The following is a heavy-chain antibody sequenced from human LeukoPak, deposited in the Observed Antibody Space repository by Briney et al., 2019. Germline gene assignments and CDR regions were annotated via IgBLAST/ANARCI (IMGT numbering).Heavy chain of an antibody. Sequence: GGSLRLSCVASGFTFSSYSMNWVRQAPGKGLEWVSSISGSSSYIYYADSVKGRFTISRDNAKNSLYLQMNSLRAEDTAVYYCARGLTIEHWFDPWGQGTLVTVSS. J-gene: IGHJ5*02. CDR2: ISGSSSYI. CDR3: ARGLTIEHWFDP. V-gene: IGHV3-21*01. CDR1: GFTFSSYS. D-gene: IGHD3-10*01.